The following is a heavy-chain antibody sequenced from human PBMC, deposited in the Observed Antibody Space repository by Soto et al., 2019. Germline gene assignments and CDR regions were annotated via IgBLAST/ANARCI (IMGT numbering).Heavy chain of an antibody. V-gene: IGHV3-30*18. CDR3: AKVSKLRYFDWLSPYYYYYGMDV. CDR1: GFTFSSYG. CDR2: ISYDGSNK. Sequence: LRLSCAASGFTFSSYGMHWVRQAPGKGLEWVAVISYDGSNKYYADSVKGRFTISRDNSKNTLYLQMNSLRAEDTAVYYCAKVSKLRYFDWLSPYYYYYGMDVWGQGTTVTVSS. D-gene: IGHD3-9*01. J-gene: IGHJ6*02.